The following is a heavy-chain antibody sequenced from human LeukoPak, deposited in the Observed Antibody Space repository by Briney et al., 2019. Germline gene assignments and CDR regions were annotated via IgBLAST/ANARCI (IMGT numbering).Heavy chain of an antibody. V-gene: IGHV1-69*02. CDR2: IIPILGIA. J-gene: IGHJ4*02. D-gene: IGHD1-26*01. CDR1: GDTFNRYT. CDR3: ARAQTEGTYYLWYFDY. Sequence: SVKVSCKTFGDTFNRYTISWVRQAPGQGLEWMGRIIPILGIATYARKFQGRFTITAGKSTSTAYMELSSLRSEDTAVYYCARAQTEGTYYLWYFDYWGQGTLVTVSS.